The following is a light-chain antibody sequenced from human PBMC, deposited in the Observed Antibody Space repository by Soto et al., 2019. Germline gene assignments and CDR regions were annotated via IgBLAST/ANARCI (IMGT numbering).Light chain of an antibody. CDR2: DVS. Sequence: DIQMTQSPSTLSASIGDRVTITCRASQSISGWLAWYQQKPGKAPKLLIYDVSRLESGVPSRFSGSGSGTEFTFTISSLQPDDFATYYCQQYNSYSWKCGQGTKGAIK. CDR3: QQYNSYSWK. V-gene: IGKV1-5*01. J-gene: IGKJ1*01. CDR1: QSISGW.